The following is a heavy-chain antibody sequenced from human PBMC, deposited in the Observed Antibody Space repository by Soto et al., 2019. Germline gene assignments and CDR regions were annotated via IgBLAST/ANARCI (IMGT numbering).Heavy chain of an antibody. D-gene: IGHD3-10*01. CDR3: AKGGPGSYGMCYY. CDR1: GFAFSSHG. V-gene: IGHV3-23*01. J-gene: IGHJ4*02. CDR2: ISGSGGST. Sequence: EVQLLESGGVLVQPGGSLGLSCAASGFAFSSHGMSWVRQAPGKGLEWVSAISGSGGSTYYADSVKGRFTISRDNSKNTLYLQMNSLRAEDTAVYHCAKGGPGSYGMCYYWGQGTLVTVSS.